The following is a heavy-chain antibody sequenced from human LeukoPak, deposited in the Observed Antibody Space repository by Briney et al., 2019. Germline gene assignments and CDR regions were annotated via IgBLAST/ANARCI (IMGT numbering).Heavy chain of an antibody. Sequence: SETLSLTCTVSGGSISSYYWSWIRQPPGKGLEWIGYIYYSGSTNYNPSLKSRVTISVDTSKNQFSLKLSSVTAADTAVYYCASGGEAARPVYYYYYMDVWGKGTTVTVSS. CDR2: IYYSGST. V-gene: IGHV4-59*08. CDR3: ASGGEAARPVYYYYYMDV. CDR1: GGSISSYY. D-gene: IGHD6-6*01. J-gene: IGHJ6*03.